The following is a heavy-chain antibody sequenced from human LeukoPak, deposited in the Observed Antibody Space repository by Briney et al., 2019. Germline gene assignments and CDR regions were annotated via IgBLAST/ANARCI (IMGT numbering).Heavy chain of an antibody. CDR2: INPSGGST. CDR1: GYTFTSYY. V-gene: IGHV1-46*01. CDR3: ARGRYRYYGSGSYYRFDY. J-gene: IGHJ4*02. Sequence: ASVKVSCKASGYTFTSYYMHWVRQAPGQGLEWMGIINPSGGSTSYAQKFQGRVTMTRDTSTSTVYMELSSLRSEDTAVYYCARGRYRYYGSGSYYRFDYWGQGTLVTVSS. D-gene: IGHD3-10*01.